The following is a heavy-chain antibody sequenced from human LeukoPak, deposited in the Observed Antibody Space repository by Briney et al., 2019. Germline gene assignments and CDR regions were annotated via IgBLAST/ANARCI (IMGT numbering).Heavy chain of an antibody. CDR2: IRYGGSNK. J-gene: IGHJ5*02. CDR1: GFIFSNYG. V-gene: IGHV3-30*02. Sequence: PGGSLRLSCAASGFIFSNYGIHWVRQAPGKGLEWVAFIRYGGSNKYYASSVKGRFTISSDNSKNTVYLQMNSLRAEDTAVYYCGKEAFTGWPLGSWDEGTLVTVSS. D-gene: IGHD6-19*01. CDR3: GKEAFTGWPLGS.